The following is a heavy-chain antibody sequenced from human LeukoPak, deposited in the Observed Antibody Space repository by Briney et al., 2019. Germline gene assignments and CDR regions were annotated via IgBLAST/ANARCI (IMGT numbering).Heavy chain of an antibody. V-gene: IGHV4-38-2*02. CDR2: IYHSGST. J-gene: IGHJ4*02. D-gene: IGHD2-15*01. Sequence: SETLSLTCTVSGYSISSGYYWGWIRQPPGKGLEWIGSIYHSGSTYYNPSLKSRVTISVDTSKNLFSLKLSSVTAADTAVYYCASLLASNFDYWGQGTLVTVSS. CDR1: GYSISSGYY. CDR3: ASLLASNFDY.